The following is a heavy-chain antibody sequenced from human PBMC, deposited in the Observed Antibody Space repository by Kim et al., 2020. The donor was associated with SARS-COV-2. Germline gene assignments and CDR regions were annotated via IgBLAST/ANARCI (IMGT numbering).Heavy chain of an antibody. CDR1: GGSFSCYY. D-gene: IGHD3-16*01. V-gene: IGHV4-34*01. CDR3: ARGGYDYDWGYDYYGMDV. J-gene: IGHJ6*02. CDR2: INHSGST. Sequence: SETLSLTCAVYGGSFSCYYWSWIRQPPGKELEWIGEINHSGSTNYNPSHKSQVTISVDTSKNQFSLKLSSVTAADTDVYYCARGGYDYDWGYDYYGMDVWSQGTTVTVAS.